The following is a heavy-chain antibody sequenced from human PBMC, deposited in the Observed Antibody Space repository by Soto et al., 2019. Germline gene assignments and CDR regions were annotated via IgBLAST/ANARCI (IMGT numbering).Heavy chain of an antibody. Sequence: QVQLQESGPGLLKPSQTLSLTCNVSGGYNNSGGFYWSWIRQHPGKGLEWIGYIFHSGGTLYNPSLDSPVTLSADTSKNHWSRRLWYATAADSAVYYCARCGIAGRCFDPWGRGTMVTVSS. CDR2: IFHSGGT. CDR3: ARCGIAGRCFDP. CDR1: GGYNNSGGFY. D-gene: IGHD6-13*01. V-gene: IGHV4-31*01. J-gene: IGHJ5*02.